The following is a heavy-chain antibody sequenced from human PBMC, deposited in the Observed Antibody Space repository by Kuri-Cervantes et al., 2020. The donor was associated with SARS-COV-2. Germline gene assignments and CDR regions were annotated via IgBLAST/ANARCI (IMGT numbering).Heavy chain of an antibody. J-gene: IGHJ4*02. D-gene: IGHD6-6*01. CDR3: TRDPPYSSSFGDYFEY. CDR2: ISGSGGST. Sequence: GESLKISCAASGFTFSSYAMSWVRQAPGKGLEWVSAISGSGGSTYYADSVKGRFTISRDNSKNTLYLQMNSLNTEDTAVYYCTRDPPYSSSFGDYFEYWGQGTLVTVSS. V-gene: IGHV3-23*01. CDR1: GFTFSSYA.